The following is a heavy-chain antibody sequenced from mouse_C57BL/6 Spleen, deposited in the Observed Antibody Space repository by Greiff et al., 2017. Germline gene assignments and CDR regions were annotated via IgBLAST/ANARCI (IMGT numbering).Heavy chain of an antibody. Sequence: VQLQQSGPELVEPGASVKISCKASGYAFSSSWMNWVKQRPGKGLEWIGRIYPGDGDTNYNGKFKGKATLTADKSYSTAYMQLSSLTSEDSAVYFCARGVDDGLGDYGGTWFAYWGQGTLVTVSA. J-gene: IGHJ3*01. V-gene: IGHV1-82*01. D-gene: IGHD2-3*01. CDR2: IYPGDGDT. CDR3: ARGVDDGLGDYGGTWFAY. CDR1: GYAFSSSW.